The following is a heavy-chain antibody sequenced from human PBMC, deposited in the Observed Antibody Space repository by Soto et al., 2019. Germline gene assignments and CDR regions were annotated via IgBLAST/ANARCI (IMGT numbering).Heavy chain of an antibody. CDR2: ISYDGSNK. Sequence: QVQLVESGGGVVQPGRSLRLSCAASGFTFSSYGMHWVRQAPGKGLEWVAVISYDGSNKYYADSVKGRFTISRDNSKNTVYLQMNSLRAEDTAVYYCAKDLSQGVGGATHFDYWGQGTLVTVSS. CDR3: AKDLSQGVGGATHFDY. CDR1: GFTFSSYG. J-gene: IGHJ4*02. V-gene: IGHV3-30*18. D-gene: IGHD1-26*01.